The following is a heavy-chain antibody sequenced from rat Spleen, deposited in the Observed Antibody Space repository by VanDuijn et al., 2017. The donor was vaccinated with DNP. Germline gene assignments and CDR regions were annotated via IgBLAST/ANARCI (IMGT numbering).Heavy chain of an antibody. J-gene: IGHJ1*01. CDR3: ARFPIGYGGYSHWYFDF. V-gene: IGHV3-1*01. Sequence: EVQLQESGPGLVKPSQSLSLTCSVTGYSITSNYWGWIRKFPGNKMEWIGHISYSGSTSYNPSLKSRISITRDTSKNQFFLQLNSVTTEDTATYYCARFPIGYGGYSHWYFDFWGPGTMVTVSS. CDR2: ISYSGST. CDR1: GYSITSNY. D-gene: IGHD1-11*01.